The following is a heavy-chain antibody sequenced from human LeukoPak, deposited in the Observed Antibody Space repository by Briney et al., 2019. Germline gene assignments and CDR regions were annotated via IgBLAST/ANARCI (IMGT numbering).Heavy chain of an antibody. J-gene: IGHJ6*02. CDR3: ARESGFGALFPHCMDV. CDR1: GFTFSSYW. D-gene: IGHD3-10*01. V-gene: IGHV3-53*01. CDR2: LFSGGNT. Sequence: GGSLRLSCAASGFTFSSYWMSWVRQAPGKGLEWVSVLFSGGNTYYADSVKGRFTISRDNSRNTLYLQMNSLRAEDTAVYYCARESGFGALFPHCMDVWGQGTTVIVSS.